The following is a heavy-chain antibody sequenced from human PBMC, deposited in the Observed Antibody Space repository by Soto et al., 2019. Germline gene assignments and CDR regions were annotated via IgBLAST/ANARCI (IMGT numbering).Heavy chain of an antibody. CDR2: IRRDGNEK. V-gene: IGHV3-7*01. CDR1: GFPFSDYW. CDR3: ARVVFGVLVMFDY. J-gene: IGHJ4*02. D-gene: IGHD3-3*01. Sequence: EVRLVESGGGLVQPGGSLRLSCAGTGFPFSDYWMSWVRQAPGEGLEWVANIRRDGNEKHYVDSVKGRLTISRDNAKNSVYLQMNSLRAEDTAVYYCARVVFGVLVMFDYWGQGTLVTVSS.